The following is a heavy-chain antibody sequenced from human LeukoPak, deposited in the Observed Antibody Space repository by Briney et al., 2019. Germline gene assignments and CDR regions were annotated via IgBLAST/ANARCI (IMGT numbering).Heavy chain of an antibody. Sequence: PGGSLRLSCAASGFTFSSFAMNWVRQAPGKGLEWVSSIGGGGDITYSADSVKGRFTISRDNANNSLYLQMDSLRAEDTAVYYCARHLSGSGNYFIDSYGMDVWGQGTTVTVSS. V-gene: IGHV3-23*01. CDR3: ARHLSGSGNYFIDSYGMDV. J-gene: IGHJ6*02. D-gene: IGHD3-10*01. CDR2: IGGGGDIT. CDR1: GFTFSSFA.